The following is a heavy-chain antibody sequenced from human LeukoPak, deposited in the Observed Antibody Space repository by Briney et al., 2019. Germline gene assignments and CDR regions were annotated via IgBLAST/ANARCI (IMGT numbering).Heavy chain of an antibody. J-gene: IGHJ4*02. CDR3: LSGSYSFPSGY. D-gene: IGHD1-26*01. V-gene: IGHV3-11*04. CDR2: ISSSGSTI. Sequence: GSLRLSCAASGFTFSDYYMNWIRQAPGKGLEWVSYISSSGSTIYYADSVKGRFTISRDNAKNSLYLQMNSLRAEDTAVYYCLSGSYSFPSGYWGQGTLVTVSS. CDR1: GFTFSDYY.